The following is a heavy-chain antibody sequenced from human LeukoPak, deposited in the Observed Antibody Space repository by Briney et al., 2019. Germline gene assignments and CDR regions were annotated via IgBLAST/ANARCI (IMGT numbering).Heavy chain of an antibody. J-gene: IGHJ4*02. D-gene: IGHD5-12*01. CDR2: ISSSSSTI. V-gene: IGHV3-48*04. CDR3: AKDRPTWPIDY. Sequence: GGSLRLSCAASGFTFSDYSMNWVRQAPGKGLEWVSYISSSSSTIYYADSVKGRFTISRDNAKNSLYLQMNSLRAEDTAVYYCAKDRPTWPIDYWGQGTLVTVSS. CDR1: GFTFSDYS.